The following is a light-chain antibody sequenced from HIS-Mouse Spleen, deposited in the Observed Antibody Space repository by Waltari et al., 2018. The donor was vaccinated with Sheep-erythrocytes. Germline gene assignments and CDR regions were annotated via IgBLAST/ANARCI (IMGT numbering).Light chain of an antibody. Sequence: QSALTQPRSVSGSPGQSVTISCTGTSSDVGGYNYVSWYQQHPGNAPKPMIYDVSKRPSGVPDRLSGSKSVNTASLTISGLQAEDEADYYCCSYAGSYNHVFATGTKVTVL. CDR1: SSDVGGYNY. CDR3: CSYAGSYNHV. V-gene: IGLV2-11*01. J-gene: IGLJ1*01. CDR2: DVS.